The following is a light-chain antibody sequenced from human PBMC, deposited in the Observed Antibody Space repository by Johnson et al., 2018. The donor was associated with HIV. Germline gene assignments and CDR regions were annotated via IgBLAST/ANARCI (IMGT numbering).Light chain of an antibody. J-gene: IGLJ1*01. CDR3: GTWDSSLSAFYYV. V-gene: IGLV1-51*01. Sequence: QSVLTQPPSVSAAPGQKVTISCSGSSSNIGNNYVSWYQQVPGTAPKLLIYDNNKRPTGIPDRFSGSKSGTSSTLGITGLQTWDEADYYCGTWDSSLSAFYYVFGTGTKVTVL. CDR2: DNN. CDR1: SSNIGNNY.